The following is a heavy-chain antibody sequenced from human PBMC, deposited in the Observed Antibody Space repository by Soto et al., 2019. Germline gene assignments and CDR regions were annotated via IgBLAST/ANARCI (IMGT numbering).Heavy chain of an antibody. CDR1: GFSLSTSGVG. CDR3: AHRARGVTGGAFDI. J-gene: IGHJ3*02. V-gene: IGHV2-5*02. D-gene: IGHD3-10*01. CDR2: IYWDDDK. Sequence: QITLKESGPTLVKPTQTLTLTCTFSGFSLSTSGVGVGWIRQPPGKALEWLALIYWDDDKRYSPSLKSRLTITKDTAKNQVVLTMTNMDPVDTATYYCAHRARGVTGGAFDIWGQGTMVTVSS.